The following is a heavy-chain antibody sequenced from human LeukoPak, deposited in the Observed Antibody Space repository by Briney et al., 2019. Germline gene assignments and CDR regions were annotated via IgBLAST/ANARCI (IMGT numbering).Heavy chain of an antibody. CDR3: AKDNRRTAIVVVPAAFDY. Sequence: GGSLRLSCAASGFTFSSYAMSWVRHAPGKGLEWVSAISGSGGSTYYADSVKGRFTISRDNSKNTLYLQMNSLRAEDTAVYYCAKDNRRTAIVVVPAAFDYWGQGTLVTVSS. CDR1: GFTFSSYA. J-gene: IGHJ4*02. CDR2: ISGSGGST. D-gene: IGHD2-2*01. V-gene: IGHV3-23*01.